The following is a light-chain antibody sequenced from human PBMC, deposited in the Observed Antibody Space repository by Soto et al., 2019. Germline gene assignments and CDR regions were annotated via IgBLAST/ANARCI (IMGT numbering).Light chain of an antibody. Sequence: QSVLTQAPSVSGAPGQRVTISCTGSSSNIGAGYDVHWYQQLPGTAPKVLIYGNSNRPSGVPDRFSGSKSGTSASLAITGLQAEDEADYYCQSYDSSLSGYVVFGGGTKLTVL. J-gene: IGLJ2*01. CDR3: QSYDSSLSGYVV. CDR1: SSNIGAGYD. CDR2: GNS. V-gene: IGLV1-40*01.